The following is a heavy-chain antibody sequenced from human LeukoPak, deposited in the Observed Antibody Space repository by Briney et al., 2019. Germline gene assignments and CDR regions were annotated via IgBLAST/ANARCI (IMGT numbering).Heavy chain of an antibody. CDR3: ARDNAFDF. CDR2: ISSGSSSI. V-gene: IGHV3-21*01. J-gene: IGHJ3*01. Sequence: PGGSLRLSCAASGFSFSSYTMAWVRQGPGKGLEWVSSISSGSSSIYYADSLKGRFTIPRDNAKNSLYLQVNSLGAEDTAVYYCARDNAFDFWGQGTVVTVSS. CDR1: GFSFSSYT.